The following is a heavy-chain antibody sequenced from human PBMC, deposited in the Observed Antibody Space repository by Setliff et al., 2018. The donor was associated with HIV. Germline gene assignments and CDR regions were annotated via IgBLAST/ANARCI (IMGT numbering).Heavy chain of an antibody. CDR3: AQYASGTYMLYFDF. J-gene: IGHJ4*02. Sequence: PGGSLRLPCAASGFTFSNYAMSWVRQAPGQGLEWVSCIRGSGDTTYYADSVRGRFTISRDNSKNTLYLQMNSLRAEDAAIYYCAQYASGTYMLYFDFWGQGTLVTVSS. CDR1: GFTFSNYA. V-gene: IGHV3-23*01. D-gene: IGHD3-10*01. CDR2: IRGSGDTT.